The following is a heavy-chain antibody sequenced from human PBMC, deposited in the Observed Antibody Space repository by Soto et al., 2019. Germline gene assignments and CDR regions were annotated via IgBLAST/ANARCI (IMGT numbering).Heavy chain of an antibody. CDR3: ARDLGLHAGGEYCGGDCSPAN. CDR1: GGTFSSYA. D-gene: IGHD2-21*02. V-gene: IGHV1-69*13. CDR2: IIPIFGTA. J-gene: IGHJ4*02. Sequence: ASVKVSCKASGGTFSSYAISWVRQAPGQGLEWMGGIIPIFGTANYAQKFQGRVTITADESTGTAYMELSSLRSEDTAVYYCARDLGLHAGGEYCGGDCSPANWGQGTLVTISS.